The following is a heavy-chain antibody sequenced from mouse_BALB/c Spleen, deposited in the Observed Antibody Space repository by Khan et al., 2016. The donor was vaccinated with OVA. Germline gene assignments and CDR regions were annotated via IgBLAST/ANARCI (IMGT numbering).Heavy chain of an antibody. CDR3: ARSAYRCAGAY. J-gene: IGHJ3*01. Sequence: EVQLQESGPSLVKPSQTLSRTCSVTADSIPSGYWRWYRKFPGNKLAYMGYMISTGYTDYNPSLNSRLAITRPTTKNQFFLQLNSVTTEDTATYSCARSAYRCAGAYRAQATLVTVYA. V-gene: IGHV3-8*02. D-gene: IGHD2-10*01. CDR2: MISTGYT. CDR1: ADSIPSGY.